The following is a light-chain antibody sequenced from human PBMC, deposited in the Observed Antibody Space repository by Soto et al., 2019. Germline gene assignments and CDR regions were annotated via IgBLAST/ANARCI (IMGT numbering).Light chain of an antibody. CDR2: DAS. Sequence: EIVLTQSPGTLSLSPGDRATLSCRASQSVSRSYVGWYQQKPGQAPRLLIYDASKRATGIPARFSGIGSGTDFTLPVSSLEPEDFVLYFCQQRSVWPITFGQGTRLEIK. CDR1: QSVSRSY. J-gene: IGKJ5*01. V-gene: IGKV3D-20*02. CDR3: QQRSVWPIT.